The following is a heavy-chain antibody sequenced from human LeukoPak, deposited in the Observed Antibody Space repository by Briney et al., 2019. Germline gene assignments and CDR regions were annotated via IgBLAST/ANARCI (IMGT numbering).Heavy chain of an antibody. D-gene: IGHD6-19*01. CDR2: ISSSSSYT. V-gene: IGHV3-11*05. CDR3: AREHSGWYRDY. Sequence: GGSLRLSCEASGFTFSAYAMTWVRQAPGKGLEWVSYISSSSSYTNYADSVKGRFTISRDNAKNSLYLQMSSLRAEDTAVYYCAREHSGWYRDYWGQGALVTVSS. CDR1: GFTFSAYA. J-gene: IGHJ4*02.